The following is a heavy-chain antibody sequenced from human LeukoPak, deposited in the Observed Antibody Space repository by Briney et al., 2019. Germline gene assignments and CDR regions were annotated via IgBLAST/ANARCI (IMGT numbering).Heavy chain of an antibody. Sequence: GGSLRLSCAGSGFTFSSYAMSWVRQAPGQGLEWVSVISDSGDYTSYADPVRGRFTISRDNSRNTLYLQMISLRPEGTAVYYCAKDTSIGKYCTNGVCSPFDYWGQGTLVTVSS. D-gene: IGHD2-8*01. J-gene: IGHJ4*02. CDR3: AKDTSIGKYCTNGVCSPFDY. CDR2: ISDSGDYT. V-gene: IGHV3-23*01. CDR1: GFTFSSYA.